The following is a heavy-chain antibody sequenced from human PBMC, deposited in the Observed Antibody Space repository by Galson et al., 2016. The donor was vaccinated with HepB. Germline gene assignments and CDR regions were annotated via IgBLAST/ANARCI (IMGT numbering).Heavy chain of an antibody. Sequence: SLRLSCAASGFTFSNYAMSWVRQAPGKGLEWVSGISDSGVSTYFADSVMGRFTISRDNSKNTLYLQMNSLRVDDTAVYYCAKGTTHQVHFGYFDHWGQGTLVTVSS. D-gene: IGHD1/OR15-1a*01. CDR2: ISDSGVST. CDR1: GFTFSNYA. V-gene: IGHV3-23*01. J-gene: IGHJ4*02. CDR3: AKGTTHQVHFGYFDH.